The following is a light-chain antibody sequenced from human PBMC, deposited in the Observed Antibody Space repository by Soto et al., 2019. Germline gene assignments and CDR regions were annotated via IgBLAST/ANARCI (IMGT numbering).Light chain of an antibody. Sequence: DIQMTQSPSSLSASVGDRVTITCRASENIRTYLIWYQQRPGTAPKLLIYAASTLQSGVPSRCSGSGSGTEFNLTIGSLQPEDFATYYCQQSYHAPSPVTFGPGTKVAVK. CDR1: ENIRTY. V-gene: IGKV1-39*01. CDR2: AAS. J-gene: IGKJ1*01. CDR3: QQSYHAPSPVT.